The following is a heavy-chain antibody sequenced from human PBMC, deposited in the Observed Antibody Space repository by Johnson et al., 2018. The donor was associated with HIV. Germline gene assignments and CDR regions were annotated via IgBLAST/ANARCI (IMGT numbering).Heavy chain of an antibody. J-gene: IGHJ3*02. CDR2: INWNGGSV. V-gene: IGHV3-20*04. CDR3: ARLRAEAQFDAFDI. CDR1: GFIFDDYG. D-gene: IGHD5-24*01. Sequence: VQLVESGGGLVQPGGSLRLSCAGSGFIFDDYGMRWVRQPPGKGLEWVSGINWNGGSVGYADSVKGRFTISRDNAKNSLYLQMNSLRAEDTAVYYCARLRAEAQFDAFDIWGQGTMVTVSS.